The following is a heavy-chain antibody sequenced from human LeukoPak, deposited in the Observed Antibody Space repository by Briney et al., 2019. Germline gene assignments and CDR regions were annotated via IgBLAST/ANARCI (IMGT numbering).Heavy chain of an antibody. Sequence: PGRSLRLSCAASGFTLDDYAMHWVRQAPGKGLEWVSGISWNSGSIGYADSVKGRFTISRDNAKNSLYLQMNSLRAEDMALYYCAKEGGSSDGYNLFDYWGQGTLVTVSS. CDR1: GFTLDDYA. CDR3: AKEGGSSDGYNLFDY. J-gene: IGHJ4*02. CDR2: ISWNSGSI. V-gene: IGHV3-9*03. D-gene: IGHD5-24*01.